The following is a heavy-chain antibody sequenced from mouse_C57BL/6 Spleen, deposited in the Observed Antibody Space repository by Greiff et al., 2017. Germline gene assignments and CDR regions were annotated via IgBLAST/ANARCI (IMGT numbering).Heavy chain of an antibody. V-gene: IGHV1-81*01. Sequence: VQLQESGAELARPGASVKLSCKASGYTFTSYGISWVKQRTGQGLEWIGEIYPRSGNTYYNEKFKGKATLTADKSSSPAYMELRRLTSEDSAVYFVARSKPSCFGYWGQGTTLTVSS. CDR3: ARSKPSCFGY. CDR2: IYPRSGNT. CDR1: GYTFTSYG. J-gene: IGHJ2*01.